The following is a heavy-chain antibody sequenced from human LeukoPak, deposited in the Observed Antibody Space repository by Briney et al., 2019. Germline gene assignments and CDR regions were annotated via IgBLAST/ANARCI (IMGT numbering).Heavy chain of an antibody. J-gene: IGHJ6*04. CDR1: GGTFSSYA. V-gene: IGHV1-69*13. Sequence: GASVKVSCKASGGTFSSYAISWVRQAPGQGLEWMGGIIPIFGTANYAQKFQGRVTITADESTSTAYMELSSLRSEDTAVYYCARSLRSGTNTVVGYYYGMDVWGKGTTVTVSS. CDR2: IIPIFGTA. CDR3: ARSLRSGTNTVVGYYYGMDV. D-gene: IGHD1-14*01.